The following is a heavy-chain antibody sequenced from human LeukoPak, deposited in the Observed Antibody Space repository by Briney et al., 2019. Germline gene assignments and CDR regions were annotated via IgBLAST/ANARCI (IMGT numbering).Heavy chain of an antibody. D-gene: IGHD6-13*01. Sequence: SETLSLTCAVYGGSFSGYYWSWIRQPPGKGLEWIGEINHSGSTNYNPSLKSRVTISVDTSKNQFSLKLSSVTAADTAVYYCARYQTPIAAAGSRYAFDIWGQGTMVTVSS. CDR1: GGSFSGYY. J-gene: IGHJ3*02. CDR3: ARYQTPIAAAGSRYAFDI. V-gene: IGHV4-34*01. CDR2: INHSGST.